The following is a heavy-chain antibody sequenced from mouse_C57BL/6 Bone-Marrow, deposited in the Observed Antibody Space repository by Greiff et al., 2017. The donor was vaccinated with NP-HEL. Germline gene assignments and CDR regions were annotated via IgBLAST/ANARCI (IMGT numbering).Heavy chain of an antibody. J-gene: IGHJ1*03. V-gene: IGHV1-64*01. D-gene: IGHD2-3*01. CDR3: ARSGLLRPWYFDV. CDR1: GSTFTSYW. Sequence: QVQLQQPGAELVKPGASVKLSCKASGSTFTSYWMHWVKQRPGQGLEWIGMIHPNSGSTNYNEKFKSKATLTVDKSSRTAYMQLSSLTSEDSAVYYCARSGLLRPWYFDVWGTGTTVTVSS. CDR2: IHPNSGST.